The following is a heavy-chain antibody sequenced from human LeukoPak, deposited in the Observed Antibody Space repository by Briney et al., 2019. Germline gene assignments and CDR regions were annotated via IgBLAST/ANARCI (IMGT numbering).Heavy chain of an antibody. J-gene: IGHJ3*02. CDR3: ARTGIVVVPAAAPDAFDI. CDR2: IYYSGST. CDR1: GGSISSGDYY. Sequence: SQTLSLTCTVSGGSISSGDYYWRWIRQPPGKGLEWIGYIYYSGSTYYNPSLKSRVTISVDTSKNQFSLKLSSVTAADTAVYYCARTGIVVVPAAAPDAFDIWGQGTMVTVSS. V-gene: IGHV4-30-4*08. D-gene: IGHD2-2*01.